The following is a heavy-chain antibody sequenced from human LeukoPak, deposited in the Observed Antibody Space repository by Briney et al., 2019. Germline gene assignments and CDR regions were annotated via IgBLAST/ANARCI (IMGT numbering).Heavy chain of an antibody. D-gene: IGHD4-17*01. V-gene: IGHV4-39*07. CDR1: GGSISSSSYY. Sequence: RASETLSLTCTVSGGSISSSSYYWGWIRQPPGKGLEWIGSIYYSGSTYYNPSLKSRVTISVDTSKNQFSLKLSSVTAADTAVYYCARASRKVTTVTTSGYFDYWGQGTLVTVSS. CDR2: IYYSGST. J-gene: IGHJ4*02. CDR3: ARASRKVTTVTTSGYFDY.